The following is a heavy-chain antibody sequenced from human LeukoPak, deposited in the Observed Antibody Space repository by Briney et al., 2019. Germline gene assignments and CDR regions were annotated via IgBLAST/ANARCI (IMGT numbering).Heavy chain of an antibody. V-gene: IGHV3-23*01. Sequence: GGSLRLSCAASGFIFSSYSMSWVRQAPGKGLEWVSVITGSGGNTYYADSVKGRFTISKDNSKNTLYLQMDSLRAEDAALYYCARPADSGENSYGPGFDYWGQGTLVTVSS. D-gene: IGHD3-16*01. CDR2: ITGSGGNT. J-gene: IGHJ4*02. CDR1: GFIFSSYS. CDR3: ARPADSGENSYGPGFDY.